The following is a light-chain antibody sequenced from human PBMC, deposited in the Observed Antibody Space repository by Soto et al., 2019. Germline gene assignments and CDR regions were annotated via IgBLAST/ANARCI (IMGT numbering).Light chain of an antibody. J-gene: IGKJ4*01. CDR3: HQRSVWPPVT. CDR2: DAS. V-gene: IGKV3-11*01. CDR1: QSVSEH. Sequence: EIVLTQSPATLSLSPGDRATLSCRASQSVSEHLAWHQQRPGQAPRLVIYDASKRATGIPARFSGSGSGTDFTLTISSLEPEDVAVYYCHQRSVWPPVTFGGGTKVEIK.